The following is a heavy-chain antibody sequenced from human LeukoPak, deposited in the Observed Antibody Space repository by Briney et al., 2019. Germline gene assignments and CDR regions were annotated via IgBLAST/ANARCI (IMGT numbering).Heavy chain of an antibody. V-gene: IGHV3-66*02. D-gene: IGHD5-24*01. J-gene: IGHJ3*01. Sequence: GGSLGLSCAASGFSVSDNYINWVRQAPGKGLEWVSIIYSDGMTYYGDSVKGRFTISRDNSKNTLYLQMNSLRTEDTAVYYCARDSPINFSRAFDVWGHGTMVTVSS. CDR3: ARDSPINFSRAFDV. CDR2: IYSDGMT. CDR1: GFSVSDNY.